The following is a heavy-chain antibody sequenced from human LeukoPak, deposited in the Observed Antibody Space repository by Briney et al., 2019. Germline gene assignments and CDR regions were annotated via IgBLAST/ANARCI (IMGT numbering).Heavy chain of an antibody. CDR1: GFTFSSYA. D-gene: IGHD1-1*01. J-gene: IGHJ4*02. V-gene: IGHV3-23*01. CDR2: IIGSGDNT. CDR3: ARNRRRGNDDGY. Sequence: HPGGSLRLSCEASGFTFSSYAMNWVRQTPGKGLEWVSGIIGSGDNTFYADSVKGRFTISRDNSKNTLYLQMNSLRAEDTAVYYCARNRRRGNDDGYWGQGTLVTASS.